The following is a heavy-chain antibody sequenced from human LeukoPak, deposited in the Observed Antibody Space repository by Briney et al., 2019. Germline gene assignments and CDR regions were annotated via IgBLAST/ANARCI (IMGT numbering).Heavy chain of an antibody. J-gene: IGHJ6*02. CDR2: IYYSGST. D-gene: IGHD3-3*01. Sequence: ASETLSLTCTVSGGSISSYYWSWIRQPPGKGLEWIGYIYYSGSTNYNPSLKSRVTISVDTSKNQFSLKLSSVTAADTAVYYCARHNSPHTYDFWSGLEYGMDVWGQGTTVTVSS. CDR3: ARHNSPHTYDFWSGLEYGMDV. V-gene: IGHV4-59*08. CDR1: GGSISSYY.